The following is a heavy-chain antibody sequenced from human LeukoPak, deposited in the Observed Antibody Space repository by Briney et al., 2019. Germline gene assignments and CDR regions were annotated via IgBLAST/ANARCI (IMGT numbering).Heavy chain of an antibody. CDR3: ARARSSWVDY. CDR1: GGSISSSSYY. V-gene: IGHV4-39*07. Sequence: PSETLSLTCTVSGGSISSSSYYWGWIRQPPGKGLEWIGSIYYSGSTYYNPSLKSRVTISVDTSKNQFSLKLSSVTAADTAVYYCARARSSWVDYWGQGTLVTVSS. D-gene: IGHD6-13*01. CDR2: IYYSGST. J-gene: IGHJ4*02.